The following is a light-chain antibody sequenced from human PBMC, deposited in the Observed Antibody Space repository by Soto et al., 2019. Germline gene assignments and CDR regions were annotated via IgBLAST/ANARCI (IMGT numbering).Light chain of an antibody. Sequence: IQMTQSPSSLSSSVGDRVTITCQASQDISNYLNWYQQKPGRVPKHLIYAASSLQTGVPSSFTGSGSGTEFTPTIDSLQAEDFATDYCQQRHTTRRSTFGQGTRLEIK. CDR2: AAS. J-gene: IGKJ5*01. CDR1: QDISNY. CDR3: QQRHTTRRST. V-gene: IGKV1-39*01.